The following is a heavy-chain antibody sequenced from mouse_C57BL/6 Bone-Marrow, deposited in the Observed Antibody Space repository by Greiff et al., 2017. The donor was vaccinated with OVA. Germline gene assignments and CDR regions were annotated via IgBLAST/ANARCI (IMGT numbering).Heavy chain of an antibody. CDR2: IDPENGDT. Sequence: EVQVVESGAELVRPGASVKLSCTASGFNIKDDYMHWVKQRPEQGLEWIGWIDPENGDTEYASKFQGKATITADTSSNTAYLQLSSLTSEDTAVYYCTTPRPDYWGQGTTLTVSS. CDR1: GFNIKDDY. V-gene: IGHV14-4*01. CDR3: TTPRPDY. J-gene: IGHJ2*01.